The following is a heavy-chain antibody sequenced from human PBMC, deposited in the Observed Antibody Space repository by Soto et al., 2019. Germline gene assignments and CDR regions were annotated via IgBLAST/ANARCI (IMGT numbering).Heavy chain of an antibody. CDR1: GFVFSSYW. D-gene: IGHD4-17*01. V-gene: IGHV3-74*01. J-gene: IGHJ4*02. CDR2: INGDGSST. Sequence: EMQLVESGGGLVQPGPSLRLSCAASGFVFSSYWMHWVRQTPGKGLVWVSRINGDGSSTSYADTVSGRFNISRDNAKNALYLQMDSLRAEDTALYYCARFRVDGDAVHWCQGTLVTVFS. CDR3: ARFRVDGDAVH.